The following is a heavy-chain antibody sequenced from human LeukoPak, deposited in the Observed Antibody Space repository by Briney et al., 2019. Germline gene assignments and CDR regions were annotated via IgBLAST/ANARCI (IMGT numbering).Heavy chain of an antibody. J-gene: IGHJ3*02. CDR2: ISSSSSTI. Sequence: GGSLRLSCAASGFTFSSYSMNWVRQAPGKGLEWVSYISSSSSTIYYADSVKGRFTISRDNAKNSLYLQMNSLKTEDTAVYYCTTDRNAKEYYYGSGSYDAFDIWGQGTMVTVSS. V-gene: IGHV3-48*04. D-gene: IGHD3-10*01. CDR3: TTDRNAKEYYYGSGSYDAFDI. CDR1: GFTFSSYS.